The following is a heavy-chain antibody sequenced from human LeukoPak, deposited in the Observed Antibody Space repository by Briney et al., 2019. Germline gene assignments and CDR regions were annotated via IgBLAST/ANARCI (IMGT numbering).Heavy chain of an antibody. D-gene: IGHD4-11*01. J-gene: IGHJ4*02. Sequence: GGSLRLSCAASGFTFSSYGMHWVRQAPGKGLEWVAVIWYGGSNKYYADSVKGRFTISRDNSKNTLYLQMNSLRAEDTAVYYCAKDGSEGGRYDYSNYYFDYWGQGTLVTVSS. CDR2: IWYGGSNK. CDR1: GFTFSSYG. CDR3: AKDGSEGGRYDYSNYYFDY. V-gene: IGHV3-30*02.